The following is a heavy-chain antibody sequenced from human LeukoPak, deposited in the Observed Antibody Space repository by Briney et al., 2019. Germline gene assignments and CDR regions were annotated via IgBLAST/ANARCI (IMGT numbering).Heavy chain of an antibody. D-gene: IGHD3-22*01. V-gene: IGHV3-48*03. Sequence: GGSLRPSCAASGFTFSSYEMNWVRQAPGKGLEWVSYISDSGSTKYYADSVKGRFTISRDNAKNSVYLQMKSLRAEDTAVYYCVREGYYDSSGYLGVFDYWGQGTLVTVSS. CDR1: GFTFSSYE. CDR3: VREGYYDSSGYLGVFDY. CDR2: ISDSGSTK. J-gene: IGHJ4*02.